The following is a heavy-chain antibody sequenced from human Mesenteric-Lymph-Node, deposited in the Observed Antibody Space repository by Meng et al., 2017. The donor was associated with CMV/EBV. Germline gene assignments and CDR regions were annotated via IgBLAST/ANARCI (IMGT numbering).Heavy chain of an antibody. CDR3: ARGTGPSWDY. J-gene: IGHJ4*02. CDR2: ISATGATT. CDR1: GFTFSSYS. D-gene: IGHD3-10*01. Sequence: GESLKISCAASGFTFSSYSMNWVRQAPGKGLQWVSAISATGATTYYADSVKGRFTISRDNSKNTLFLQMNSLRADDTAVYYCARGTGPSWDYWGQGTLVTVSS. V-gene: IGHV3-23*01.